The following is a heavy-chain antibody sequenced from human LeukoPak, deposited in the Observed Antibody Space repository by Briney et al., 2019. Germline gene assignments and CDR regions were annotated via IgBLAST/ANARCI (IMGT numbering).Heavy chain of an antibody. CDR2: ISSSSSYI. Sequence: GGSLRLXCAASGFTFSTYSMNWGRQAPGKGLEWVSSISSSSSYIYFADSVKGRFTISRDNAKNSLYLQMNSLRAEDTAVYYCARDRLSVSGDDYWGQGTLVTVSS. J-gene: IGHJ4*02. CDR3: ARDRLSVSGDDY. CDR1: GFTFSTYS. V-gene: IGHV3-21*01. D-gene: IGHD7-27*01.